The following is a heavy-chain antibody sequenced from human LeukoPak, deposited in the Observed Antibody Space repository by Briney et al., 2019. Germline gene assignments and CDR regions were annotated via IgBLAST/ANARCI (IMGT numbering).Heavy chain of an antibody. CDR1: GGSISSGGYY. CDR3: AGGSGSYRRNPSFDY. J-gene: IGHJ4*02. CDR2: IYYSGST. Sequence: NPSETLSLTCTVSGGSISSGGYYWSWIRQHPGKGLEWIGYIYYSGSTYYNPSLKSRVTISVDTSKNQFSLKLSSVTAADTAVYYRAGGSGSYRRNPSFDYWGQGTLVTVSS. V-gene: IGHV4-31*03. D-gene: IGHD3-10*01.